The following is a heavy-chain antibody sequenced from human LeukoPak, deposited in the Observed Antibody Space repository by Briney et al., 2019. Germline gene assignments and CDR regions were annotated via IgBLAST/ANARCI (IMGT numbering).Heavy chain of an antibody. CDR2: IRYDGSNK. D-gene: IGHD6-19*01. CDR1: GFTFSNYG. Sequence: GGSLRLSCAASGFTFSNYGMHWVRQAPGKGLEWVAFIRYDGSNKYFTDSVKGRFTISRDNSKNTLYLQMNSLRPEDTAVYYCANAGYSSGWYDYYYMDVWGKGTTVTVSS. V-gene: IGHV3-30*02. CDR3: ANAGYSSGWYDYYYMDV. J-gene: IGHJ6*03.